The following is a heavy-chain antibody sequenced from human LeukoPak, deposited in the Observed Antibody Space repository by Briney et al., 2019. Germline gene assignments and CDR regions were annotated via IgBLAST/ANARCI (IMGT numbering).Heavy chain of an antibody. CDR3: ATRYSGSYL. CDR2: ISSSSTFI. Sequence: GGSLRLSCVASGFTFSSCTMNWVRQAPGKGLEWVSSISSSSTFIYYEDSVKGRFTISRDNAKNSLYLQMNSLRAEDTAVYYWATRYSGSYLWGQGTLVTVSS. CDR1: GFTFSSCT. V-gene: IGHV3-21*01. J-gene: IGHJ5*02. D-gene: IGHD1-26*01.